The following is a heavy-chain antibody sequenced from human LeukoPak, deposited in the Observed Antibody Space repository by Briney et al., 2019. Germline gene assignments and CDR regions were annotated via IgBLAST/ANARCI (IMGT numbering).Heavy chain of an antibody. CDR3: ARARDYDSSGYFFTGAFDI. D-gene: IGHD3-22*01. J-gene: IGHJ3*02. Sequence: PGGSLRLSCAASGFTFSSYEMNWVRQAPGKGLEWVSYISSSGSTIYYADSVKGRLTISRDNAKNSLYLQMNSLRAEDTAVYYCARARDYDSSGYFFTGAFDIWGQGTMVTVSS. CDR2: ISSSGSTI. CDR1: GFTFSSYE. V-gene: IGHV3-48*03.